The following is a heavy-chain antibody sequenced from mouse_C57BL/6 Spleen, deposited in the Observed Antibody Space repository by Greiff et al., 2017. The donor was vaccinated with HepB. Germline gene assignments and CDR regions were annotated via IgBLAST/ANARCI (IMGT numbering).Heavy chain of an antibody. Sequence: QVQLQQPGAELVKPGASVKMSCKASGYTFTSYWITWVKQRPGQGLEWIGDIYPGSGSTNYNEKFKSKATLTVDTSSSTAYMQLSSLTSEDSAVYYCAAFITTVVARGFDVWGTGTTVTVSS. CDR1: GYTFTSYW. CDR3: AAFITTVVARGFDV. V-gene: IGHV1-55*01. D-gene: IGHD1-1*01. CDR2: IYPGSGST. J-gene: IGHJ1*03.